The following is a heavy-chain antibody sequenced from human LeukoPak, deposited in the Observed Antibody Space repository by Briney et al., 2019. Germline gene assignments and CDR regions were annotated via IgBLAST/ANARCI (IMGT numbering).Heavy chain of an antibody. V-gene: IGHV4-39*01. CDR1: GVSISSSNSY. J-gene: IGHJ6*03. CDR3: ARVPDGSGSHQSRGTPLAHTGYYYMDV. Sequence: SETLSLTCTVSGVSISSSNSYWGWIRQPPGKGLEWIGSIYYSGNTYYNSSLKSRVTISIDTSANLFSLKLSSVTAADTAVYYCARVPDGSGSHQSRGTPLAHTGYYYMDVWGKGTTVTISS. D-gene: IGHD3-10*01. CDR2: IYYSGNT.